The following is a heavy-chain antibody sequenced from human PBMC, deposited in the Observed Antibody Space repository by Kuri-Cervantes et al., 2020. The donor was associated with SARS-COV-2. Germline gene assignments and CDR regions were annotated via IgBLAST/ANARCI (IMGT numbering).Heavy chain of an antibody. J-gene: IGHJ4*02. Sequence: SETLSLTCTVSGGSISSYYWSWIRQPPGKGLEWIGYIYYSGSTNYNPSLKSRVTISVDTSKNQFSLKLSSVTAADTPVYYCARVSLRTFDYWGQGTLVTVSS. V-gene: IGHV4-59*01. D-gene: IGHD3-16*01. CDR2: IYYSGST. CDR1: GGSISSYY. CDR3: ARVSLRTFDY.